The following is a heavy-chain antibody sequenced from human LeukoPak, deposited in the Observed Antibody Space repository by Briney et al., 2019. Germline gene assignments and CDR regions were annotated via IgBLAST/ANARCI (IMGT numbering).Heavy chain of an antibody. D-gene: IGHD6-19*01. J-gene: IGHJ4*02. V-gene: IGHV1-2*02. Sequence: ASVKVSCKASGYTFTGYYMHWVRQAPGQGLEWMGWINPNSGGTNYAQKFQGRDTMTRDTSISTAYMELSRLRSDDTAVYYCARGPPSSSGWYLSSSSHGWYFDYWGQGTLVTVSS. CDR1: GYTFTGYY. CDR2: INPNSGGT. CDR3: ARGPPSSSGWYLSSSSHGWYFDY.